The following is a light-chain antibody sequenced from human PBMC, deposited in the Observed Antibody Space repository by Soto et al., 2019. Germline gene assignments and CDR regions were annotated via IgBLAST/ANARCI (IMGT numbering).Light chain of an antibody. V-gene: IGKV1-5*01. CDR3: QQYNRWT. J-gene: IGKJ1*01. Sequence: DIQMTHSPSTLSASVGDRVTITCRASQSISNSLAWYQQKPGKAPKLLIYDASSLESGVPSRFSGSGSGTEFTLTISSLQPDDFATYYCQQYNRWTFGQGTKVDIK. CDR2: DAS. CDR1: QSISNS.